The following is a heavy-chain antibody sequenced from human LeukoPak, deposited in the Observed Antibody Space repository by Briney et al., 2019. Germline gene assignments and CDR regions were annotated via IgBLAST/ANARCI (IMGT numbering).Heavy chain of an antibody. Sequence: PSETLSLTCTVSSGSISSSHYYWDWIRQPPGKGLEWIGTIYYSGTTYYNPSLESRATIYVDASKNQFYLMLNSVTAADTAVYYCARQISDYYYYYIDVWGKGTTVTVSS. D-gene: IGHD3-3*01. CDR3: ARQISDYYYYYIDV. V-gene: IGHV4-39*01. CDR2: IYYSGTT. J-gene: IGHJ6*03. CDR1: SGSISSSHYY.